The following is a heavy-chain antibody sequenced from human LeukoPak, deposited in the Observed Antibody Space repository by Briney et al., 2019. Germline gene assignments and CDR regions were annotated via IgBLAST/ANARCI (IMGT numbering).Heavy chain of an antibody. D-gene: IGHD3-3*01. V-gene: IGHV1-2*02. CDR3: ARDGGDFWSGYPSQTFHDY. J-gene: IGHJ4*02. Sequence: GASVTVSCKASGYTFTGYYMHWVRQAPGQGLEWMGWINPNSGGTNYAQKFQGRVTMTRDTSISTSYMELSRLRSDDTAVYYCARDGGDFWSGYPSQTFHDYWGQGTLVTVSS. CDR1: GYTFTGYY. CDR2: INPNSGGT.